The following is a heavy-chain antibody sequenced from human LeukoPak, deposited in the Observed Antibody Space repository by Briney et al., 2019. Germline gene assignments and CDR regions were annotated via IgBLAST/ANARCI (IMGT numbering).Heavy chain of an antibody. J-gene: IGHJ6*03. CDR1: GFTFSSYG. D-gene: IGHD6-13*01. CDR3: AKDTRIAAAGGEPMDV. V-gene: IGHV3-30*02. Sequence: GGSLRLSCAASGFTFSSYGMHWVRQAPGKGLEWVAFIRYDGSNKYYADSVKGRFTISRDNSKNTLYLQMNSLRAEDTAVYYCAKDTRIAAAGGEPMDVWGKGTTVTVSS. CDR2: IRYDGSNK.